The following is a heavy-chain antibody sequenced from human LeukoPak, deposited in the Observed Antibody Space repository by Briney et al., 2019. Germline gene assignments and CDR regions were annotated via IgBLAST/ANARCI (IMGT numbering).Heavy chain of an antibody. J-gene: IGHJ4*02. CDR2: IHPSDSDT. CDR1: GYSFTSYF. V-gene: IGHV5-51*01. D-gene: IGHD6-19*01. CDR3: ARLGGLVPYYFDY. Sequence: GESLKISCKASGYSFTSYFIGWVRQMPGKGLEWMGIIHPSDSDTRYSPSFEGQVTISADKSISTAYLQWSSLKASDTAMYYCARLGGLVPYYFDYWGQGTLVTVSS.